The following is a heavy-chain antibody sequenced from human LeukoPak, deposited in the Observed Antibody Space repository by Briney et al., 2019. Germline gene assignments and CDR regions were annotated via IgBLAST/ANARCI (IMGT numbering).Heavy chain of an antibody. J-gene: IGHJ6*04. V-gene: IGHV1-18*01. D-gene: IGHD3-3*01. CDR2: ISAYNGNT. CDR1: GYTLTSYG. Sequence: GSVKVSCKASGYTLTSYGISWVRQAPGQGVEWVGWISAYNGNTNYAQKLQGRVTMTTDTSTSTAYLELRRLRSDDTDGYYCARDSDYDFWRKYRYDGMDVWGEGTTVTVSS. CDR3: ARDSDYDFWRKYRYDGMDV.